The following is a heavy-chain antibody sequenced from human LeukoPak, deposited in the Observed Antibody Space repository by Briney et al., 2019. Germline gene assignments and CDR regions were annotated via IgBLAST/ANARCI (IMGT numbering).Heavy chain of an antibody. V-gene: IGHV3-21*01. CDR2: ISSSSSYI. CDR1: GFTFSSYS. Sequence: GGSLRLSCAASGFTFSSYSMNWVRQAPGQGLEGFSSISSSSSYIYYADSVKGRFTISRDNAKNSLYLQMNSLRAEDTAVYYCAAQPRGTTVTTHDYWGQGTLVTVSS. CDR3: AAQPRGTTVTTHDY. J-gene: IGHJ4*02. D-gene: IGHD4-17*01.